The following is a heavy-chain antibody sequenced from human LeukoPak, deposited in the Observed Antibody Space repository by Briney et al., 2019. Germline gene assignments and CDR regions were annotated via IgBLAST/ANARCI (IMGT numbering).Heavy chain of an antibody. J-gene: IGHJ4*02. CDR1: GGTFSSYA. D-gene: IGHD6-13*01. CDR3: ARAPRDGSSWPPDY. Sequence: ASVKVSCKASGGTFSSYAISWVRQAPEQGLEWMGGVIPIFGTANYAQKFQGRVTITADKSTSTAYMELSSLRSEDTAVYYYARAPRDGSSWPPDYWGQGTLVTVSS. V-gene: IGHV1-69*06. CDR2: VIPIFGTA.